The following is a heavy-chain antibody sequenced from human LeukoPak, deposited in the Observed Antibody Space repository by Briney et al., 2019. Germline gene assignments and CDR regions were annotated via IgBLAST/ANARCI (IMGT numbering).Heavy chain of an antibody. CDR1: GYTFTSYG. J-gene: IGHJ4*02. CDR2: INPNSGGT. Sequence: ASVKVSCKASGYTFTSYGISWVRQAPGQGLEWMGRINPNSGGTNYAQKFQGRVTMTRDTSISTAYMELSRLRSDDTAVYYCARDLQPRGYSYGLSGYWGQGTLVTVSS. CDR3: ARDLQPRGYSYGLSGY. V-gene: IGHV1-2*06. D-gene: IGHD5-18*01.